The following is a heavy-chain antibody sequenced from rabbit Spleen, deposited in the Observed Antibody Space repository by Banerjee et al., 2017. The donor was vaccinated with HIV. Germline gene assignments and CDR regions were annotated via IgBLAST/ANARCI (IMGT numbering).Heavy chain of an antibody. D-gene: IGHD8-1*01. J-gene: IGHJ6*01. V-gene: IGHV1S45*01. CDR2: INTGSGSR. Sequence: QEQLEESGGGLVKPGASLTLTCKASGFSFSSTYYMCWVRQAPGKGLEWIACINTGSGSRYYASWAKGRFTISKTSSTTVTLQMTSLTAADTATYFCARDAGTSFSTYGMDLWGPGTLVTVS. CDR1: GFSFSSTYY. CDR3: ARDAGTSFSTYGMDL.